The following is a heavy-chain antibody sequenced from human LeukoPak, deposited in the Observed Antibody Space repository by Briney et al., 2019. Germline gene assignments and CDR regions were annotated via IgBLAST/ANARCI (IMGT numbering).Heavy chain of an antibody. J-gene: IGHJ6*02. D-gene: IGHD1-14*01. CDR3: AREPRKQPGYYYYGMDV. Sequence: GESLKISCKGSGYSFTSYWISWVRQMPGKGLEWMGRIDPSDSYTNYSPSFQGHVTISADKSISTAYLQWSSLKASDTGMYYCAREPRKQPGYYYYGMDVWGQGTTVTVSS. V-gene: IGHV5-10-1*01. CDR1: GYSFTSYW. CDR2: IDPSDSYT.